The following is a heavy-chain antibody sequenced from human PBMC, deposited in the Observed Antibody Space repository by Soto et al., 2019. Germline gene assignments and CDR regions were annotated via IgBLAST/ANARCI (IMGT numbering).Heavy chain of an antibody. CDR3: SKDPPIVGATGGYHFDN. CDR1: GLTFSRHA. V-gene: IGHV3-23*01. J-gene: IGHJ4*01. CDR2: ISGSGGDT. Sequence: GGSLRLSCEASGLTFSRHAMNWVRQAPGKGLEWVSVISGSGGDTYYADSVKGRFTISRDNSKNTVYLEMKSLRAEDTAIYYCSKDPPIVGATGGYHFDNWGPGTLVTVSS. D-gene: IGHD1-26*01.